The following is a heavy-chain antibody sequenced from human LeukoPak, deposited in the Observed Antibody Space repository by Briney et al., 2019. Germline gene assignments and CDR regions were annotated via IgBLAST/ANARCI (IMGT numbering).Heavy chain of an antibody. Sequence: GGSLRLSCAASGFTVSSNYMSWVRQAPGKGLEWVADIKQDGSEKYYVDSVKGRFTISRDNAKNSLYLQMNSLRAEDTAVYYCARGDCFDRAFDVWGQGTTVTVSS. D-gene: IGHD2-21*02. CDR3: ARGDCFDRAFDV. CDR2: IKQDGSEK. CDR1: GFTVSSNY. J-gene: IGHJ3*01. V-gene: IGHV3-7*03.